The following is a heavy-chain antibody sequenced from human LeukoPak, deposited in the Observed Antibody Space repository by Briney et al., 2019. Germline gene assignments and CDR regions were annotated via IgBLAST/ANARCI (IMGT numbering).Heavy chain of an antibody. J-gene: IGHJ5*02. V-gene: IGHV1-8*01. CDR1: GYTFTSYD. CDR2: MNPNSGNT. D-gene: IGHD2-15*01. Sequence: ASVKVSCKASGYTFTSYDINWVRQATGQGLEWMGWMNPNSGNTGYAQKFQGRVTMTRNTSRSTAYMELSSLRSEDTAVYYCASMSTSYCSGGSCYPGTWFDPWGQGTLVTVSS. CDR3: ASMSTSYCSGGSCYPGTWFDP.